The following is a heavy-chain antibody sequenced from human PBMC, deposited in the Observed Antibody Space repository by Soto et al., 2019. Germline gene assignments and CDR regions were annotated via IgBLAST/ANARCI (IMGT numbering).Heavy chain of an antibody. CDR3: ARRSSGYPFYFDY. D-gene: IGHD3-22*01. Sequence: EVQLVETGGGLIQPGGSLRLSCAASGFTVSTNYMSWVRQAPGKGLEWVSLIYSGGSTYYADSVKGRFTISSDNSKNTLYLQMNSLRTEDTAVYYCARRSSGYPFYFDYWGQGTLVTVSS. CDR2: IYSGGST. V-gene: IGHV3-53*02. J-gene: IGHJ4*02. CDR1: GFTVSTNY.